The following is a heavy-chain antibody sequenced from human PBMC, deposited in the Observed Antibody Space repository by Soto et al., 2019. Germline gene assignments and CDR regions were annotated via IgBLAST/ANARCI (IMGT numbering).Heavy chain of an antibody. D-gene: IGHD1-26*01. V-gene: IGHV3-7*01. CDR3: ARVQSQWELRGGRFVDY. CDR1: GFTFSSYW. J-gene: IGHJ4*02. Sequence: GGSLRLSCAASGFTFSSYWMSWVRQAPGKGLEWVANIKQDGSEKYYVDSVKGRFTISRDNAKNSLYLQMNSLRADDTAVYYCARVQSQWELRGGRFVDYWGQGTLVTVSS. CDR2: IKQDGSEK.